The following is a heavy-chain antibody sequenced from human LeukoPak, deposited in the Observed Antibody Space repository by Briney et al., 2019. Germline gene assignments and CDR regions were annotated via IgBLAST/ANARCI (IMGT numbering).Heavy chain of an antibody. CDR2: YFQSEKS. CDR1: GHSSTRGCY. CDR3: ARVLPVPYLLDS. J-gene: IGHJ4*02. Sequence: PSETLSLTCAISGHSSTRGCYWAWFRQSPGKGLEWIATYFQSEKSFYNASLKSRVIMSLDTSKGQFSLNLTSVTAADTAVYYCARVLPVPYLLDSWGQGTHVTVSS. D-gene: IGHD2/OR15-2a*01. V-gene: IGHV4-38-2*01.